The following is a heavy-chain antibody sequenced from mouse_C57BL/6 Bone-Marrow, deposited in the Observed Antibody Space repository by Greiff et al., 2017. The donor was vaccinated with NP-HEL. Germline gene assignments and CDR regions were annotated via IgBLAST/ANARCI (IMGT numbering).Heavy chain of an antibody. CDR1: GYTFTSYW. CDR3: ARRNFYDGYYGGAWFAY. J-gene: IGHJ3*01. D-gene: IGHD2-3*01. Sequence: QVQLQQSGAELAKPGASVKLSCKASGYTFTSYWMHWVKQRPGQGLEWIGYITPSSGYTKYNQKFKDKATLTADKSSSTAYMQLSSLTYEDSAVYYCARRNFYDGYYGGAWFAYWGQGTLVTVSA. CDR2: ITPSSGYT. V-gene: IGHV1-7*01.